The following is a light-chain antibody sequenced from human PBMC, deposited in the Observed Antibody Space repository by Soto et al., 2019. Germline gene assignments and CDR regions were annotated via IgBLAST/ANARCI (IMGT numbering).Light chain of an antibody. Sequence: ETLLPQSPAPLPLPPAERPTPPCSPTQSVSNNYLAWYQQKPGQAPRLLIYGASNRATGIPDRFSGSGSGTDFTLTISRLEPEDFAVYYCQQYGRSPPWTFGQGTKVDIK. CDR3: QQYGRSPPWT. CDR1: QSVSNNY. CDR2: GAS. J-gene: IGKJ1*01. V-gene: IGKV3-20*01.